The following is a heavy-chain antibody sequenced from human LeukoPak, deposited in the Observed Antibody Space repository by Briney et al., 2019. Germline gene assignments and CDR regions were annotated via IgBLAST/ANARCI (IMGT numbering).Heavy chain of an antibody. CDR3: ARGHNWNDGQDY. CDR1: GGSISSYY. V-gene: IGHV4-59*01. CDR2: IYYSGST. J-gene: IGHJ4*02. D-gene: IGHD1-20*01. Sequence: SETLSLTCTVSGGSISSYYWSWIRQPPGKGLEWIGYIYYSGSTNYNPSLKSRLTMSLDASKKQISLSLSSVTAADTAVYFCARGHNWNDGQDYWGQGILVIVSS.